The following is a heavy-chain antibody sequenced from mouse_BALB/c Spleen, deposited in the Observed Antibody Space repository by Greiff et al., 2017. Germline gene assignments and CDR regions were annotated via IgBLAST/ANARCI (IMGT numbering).Heavy chain of an antibody. V-gene: IGHV1S81*02. J-gene: IGHJ2*01. CDR1: GYTFTSYW. CDR3: ARDFEDFDY. CDR2: INPSNGRT. Sequence: VQLQQPGAELVKPGASVKLSCKASGYTFTSYWMHWVKQRPGQGLEWIGEINPSNGRTNYNEKFKSKATLTVDKSSSTAYMQLSSLTSEDSAVYYCARDFEDFDYWGQGTTLTVSS.